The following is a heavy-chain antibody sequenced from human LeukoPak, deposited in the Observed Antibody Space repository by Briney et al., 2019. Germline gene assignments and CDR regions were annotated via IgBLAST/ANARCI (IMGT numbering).Heavy chain of an antibody. Sequence: SETLSLTCTVSGGSISSGDYYWSWIRQPPGKGLEWIGYIYYSGSTYYNPSLKSRVTITVDTSKNQFSLKLSSVTAADTAVYYCASTYSSSWPPLDYWGQGTLVTVSS. D-gene: IGHD6-13*01. CDR2: IYYSGST. J-gene: IGHJ4*02. V-gene: IGHV4-30-4*01. CDR3: ASTYSSSWPPLDY. CDR1: GGSISSGDYY.